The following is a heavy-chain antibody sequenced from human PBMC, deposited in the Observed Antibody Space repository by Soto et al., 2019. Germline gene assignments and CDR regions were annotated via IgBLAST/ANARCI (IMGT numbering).Heavy chain of an antibody. D-gene: IGHD3-22*01. V-gene: IGHV3-23*01. CDR3: AKVHYYDSSGYFHPFDY. Sequence: GGSLRLSCAASGFTFSSYSMSWVRLAPGKGLDWVSAISGSGAATYYADSVKGRFTISGDNSKNTLYLQMNSLRAEDTAVYYCAKVHYYDSSGYFHPFDYWGQGTLVTVSS. CDR1: GFTFSSYS. CDR2: ISGSGAAT. J-gene: IGHJ4*02.